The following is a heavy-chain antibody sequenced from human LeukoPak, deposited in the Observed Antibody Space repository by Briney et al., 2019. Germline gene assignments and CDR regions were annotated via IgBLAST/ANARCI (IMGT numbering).Heavy chain of an antibody. CDR3: ARVTTGSTTLDS. V-gene: IGHV4-39*02. CDR2: VYYSGGT. J-gene: IGHJ5*01. D-gene: IGHD1-1*01. CDR1: GASISGSIHY. Sequence: SETLSLTCAVSGASISGSIHYWGWVRQPPGKGLEWIGSVYYSGGTYYNPSLESRLTISVDTSNNRFSLKLKSVTAADTAVFYCARVTTGSTTLDSWGQGILVTVSS.